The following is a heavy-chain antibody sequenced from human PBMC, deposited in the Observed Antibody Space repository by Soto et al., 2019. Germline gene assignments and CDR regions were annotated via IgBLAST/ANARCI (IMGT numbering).Heavy chain of an antibody. CDR3: ARLNKPGWFDP. Sequence: SETLSLTCTVSGGSISSSNYYWAWIRQPPGTGLEWIGTIYYTGSTYYNPSLKSRITMSVDTSKNQFSLRLSSVTAADTAVYYCARLNKPGWFDPWGQGTLVTVSS. V-gene: IGHV4-39*01. J-gene: IGHJ5*02. CDR1: GGSISSSNYY. CDR2: IYYTGST.